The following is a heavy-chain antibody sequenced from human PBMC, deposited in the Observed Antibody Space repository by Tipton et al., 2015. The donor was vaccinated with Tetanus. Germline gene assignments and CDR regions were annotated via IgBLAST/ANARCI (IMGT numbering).Heavy chain of an antibody. V-gene: IGHV3-21*01. Sequence: SLRLSCAASGFTFSKYTMNWVRQAPGKGLEWVSAISSSSSYVYYADSVKGRFTISRDNAKKSLDLQMNSLRAEDTGVYYCVVHSSSWYTDYLDYWGQGTLVTVSS. CDR2: ISSSSSYV. J-gene: IGHJ4*02. CDR1: GFTFSKYT. CDR3: VVHSSSWYTDYLDY. D-gene: IGHD6-13*01.